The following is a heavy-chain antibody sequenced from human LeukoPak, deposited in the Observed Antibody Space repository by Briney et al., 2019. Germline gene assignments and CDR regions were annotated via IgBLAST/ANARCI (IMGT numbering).Heavy chain of an antibody. CDR1: GYSFTTYW. CDR3: ARFSVEQWLVELGYFDY. J-gene: IGHJ4*02. Sequence: GESLKISCKGSGYSFTTYWIGWVRQMPGKGLEWMGIIYPGDSDTRYSPAFQGLVTISADKSISTAYLQWSSLKASDTAMYYCARFSVEQWLVELGYFDYWGQGTLVTVSS. D-gene: IGHD6-19*01. CDR2: IYPGDSDT. V-gene: IGHV5-51*01.